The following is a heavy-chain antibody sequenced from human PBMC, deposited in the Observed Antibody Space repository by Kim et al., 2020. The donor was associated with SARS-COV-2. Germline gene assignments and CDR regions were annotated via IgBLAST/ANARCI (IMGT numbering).Heavy chain of an antibody. D-gene: IGHD1-1*01. V-gene: IGHV4-39*01. CDR3: ARHRSGGNWIFDY. J-gene: IGHJ4*02. Sequence: YNPSLKSRVTISVDTSKNQFSLKLSSVTAADTAVYYCARHRSGGNWIFDYWGQGTLVTVSS.